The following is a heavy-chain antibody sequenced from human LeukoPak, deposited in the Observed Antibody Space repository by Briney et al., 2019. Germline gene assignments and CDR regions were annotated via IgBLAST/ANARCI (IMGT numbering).Heavy chain of an antibody. V-gene: IGHV7-4-1*02. J-gene: IGHJ5*02. Sequence: ASVKVSCKASGYTFTSYAMNWVRQAPGQGLEWMGWINTNTGNPTYAQGFTGRFVFSLDTSVSTAYLQISSLKAEDTAVYDCARDVTGIVGARWFDPWGQGTLVTVSS. CDR1: GYTFTSYA. CDR3: ARDVTGIVGARWFDP. D-gene: IGHD1-26*01. CDR2: INTNTGNP.